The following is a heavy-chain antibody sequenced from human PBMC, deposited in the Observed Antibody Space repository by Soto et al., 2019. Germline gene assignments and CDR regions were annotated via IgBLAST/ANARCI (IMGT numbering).Heavy chain of an antibody. CDR1: GFTFSDYY. D-gene: IGHD6-6*01. CDR2: ISNGGTTI. Sequence: QVQLVESGGGLVKPGGSLRLSCAASGFTFSDYYMNWIRQAPGKGLECISYISNGGTTIYYADSVKGRFTISRDNAKNSLYLQMNSLRAEDTAVYYCAGTIAGRRLVDYWGQGTLVTVSS. J-gene: IGHJ4*02. CDR3: AGTIAGRRLVDY. V-gene: IGHV3-11*01.